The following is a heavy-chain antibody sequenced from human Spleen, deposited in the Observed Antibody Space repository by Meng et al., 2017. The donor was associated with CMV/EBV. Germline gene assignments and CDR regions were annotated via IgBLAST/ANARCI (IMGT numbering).Heavy chain of an antibody. CDR3: ARGLFDFWSGYYRAADAFDI. CDR2: INPKSGDR. Sequence: ASVKVSCKTSGYTFTGYYMHWVRQAPGQGLEWMGWINPKSGDRNYAQKFQGRVTITRNTSISTAYMELSSLRSEDTAVYYCARGLFDFWSGYYRAADAFDIWGQGTMVTVSS. D-gene: IGHD3-3*01. CDR1: GYTFTGYY. V-gene: IGHV1-2*02. J-gene: IGHJ3*02.